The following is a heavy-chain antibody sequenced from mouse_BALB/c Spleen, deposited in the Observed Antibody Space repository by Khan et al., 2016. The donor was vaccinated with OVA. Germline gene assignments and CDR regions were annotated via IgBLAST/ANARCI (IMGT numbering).Heavy chain of an antibody. CDR3: ARHQFPLSMDS. CDR1: GFSLTSYA. Sequence: QVQLQQSGPDLVAPSQSLYITCTVSGFSLTSYAIHWVRQPPGKGLEWLVVIWSDGSTTYNSALKSRLSISKDNSKSQVFLKINSLQTDDTAMYYCARHQFPLSMDSWGQGTSVTVSS. CDR2: IWSDGST. V-gene: IGHV2-6-2*01. J-gene: IGHJ4*01. D-gene: IGHD2-3*01.